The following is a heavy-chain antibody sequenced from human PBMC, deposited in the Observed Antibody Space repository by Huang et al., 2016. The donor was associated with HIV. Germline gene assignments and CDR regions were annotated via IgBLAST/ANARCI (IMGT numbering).Heavy chain of an antibody. CDR2: LYHGGKA. J-gene: IGHJ5*02. CDR1: GFTVNSNY. Sequence: EVPLVESGGGLVQPGGSLRLSCAASGFTVNSNYMTWVRQAPGKGLEWVSLLYHGGKAHYAGSVKGRFTISGDIAQNTVFLQMSSVRVEDTAVYYCARGRYGTPNAWGQGTLVTVSS. V-gene: IGHV3-53*01. CDR3: ARGRYGTPNA. D-gene: IGHD5-18*01.